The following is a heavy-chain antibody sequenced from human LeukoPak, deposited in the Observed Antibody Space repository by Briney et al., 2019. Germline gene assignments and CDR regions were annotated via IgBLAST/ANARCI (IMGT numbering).Heavy chain of an antibody. CDR2: ISTSSRT. CDR1: GFTFSSYA. D-gene: IGHD3-3*01. CDR3: ARDFRFLDDY. V-gene: IGHV3-21*01. Sequence: GGSLRLSCVASGFTFSSYAMSWVRQAPGKGLEWVSLISTSSRTHYADSMKGRFTISRDNAKNSLYLQMNSLRAEDTAVYYCARDFRFLDDYWGQGTLVTVSS. J-gene: IGHJ4*02.